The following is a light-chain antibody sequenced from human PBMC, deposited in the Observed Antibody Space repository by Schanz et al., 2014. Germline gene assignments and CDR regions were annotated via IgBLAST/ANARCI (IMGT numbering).Light chain of an antibody. CDR2: DAS. CDR3: QQRSNWPPGYT. V-gene: IGKV3-11*01. CDR1: QSIRSN. Sequence: EIVLTQSPVTLSLSPGERATLSCRTSQSIRSNLAWYQQKPGQAPRLLIYDASNRATGVPAKFSGSGSGTDFTLTISSLEPEDFAVYYCQQRSNWPPGYTFGQGTKLEIK. J-gene: IGKJ2*01.